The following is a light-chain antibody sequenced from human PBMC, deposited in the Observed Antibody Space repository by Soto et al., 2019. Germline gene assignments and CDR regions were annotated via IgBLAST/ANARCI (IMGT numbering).Light chain of an antibody. J-gene: IGKJ5*01. V-gene: IGKV1-39*01. CDR1: ESISRH. Sequence: DIPMTQSPSSLSASVGDRVTITCRASESISRHLNWYQQKPGKAPNLLIYAASTLQNGVPSRFSGSGSGTDFTLTISSLQPEDFATYYCQQSYSTLSISFGQGTRPEIK. CDR3: QQSYSTLSIS. CDR2: AAS.